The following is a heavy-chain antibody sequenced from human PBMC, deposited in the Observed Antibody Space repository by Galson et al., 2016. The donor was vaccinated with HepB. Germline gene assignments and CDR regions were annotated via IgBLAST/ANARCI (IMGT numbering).Heavy chain of an antibody. CDR1: FTGQW. J-gene: IGHJ4*02. CDR2: INPTGTIT. V-gene: IGHV1-46*04. Sequence: SVKVSCKAFTGQWVHWVRQAPRQGLEWVGFINPTGTITKYAQELEGRVTLTRDTSTNTGYMELSSLRFEDTAVYYCARDGRGKAYDFWGQGTLVTVSS. D-gene: IGHD1-1*01. CDR3: ARDGRGKAYDF.